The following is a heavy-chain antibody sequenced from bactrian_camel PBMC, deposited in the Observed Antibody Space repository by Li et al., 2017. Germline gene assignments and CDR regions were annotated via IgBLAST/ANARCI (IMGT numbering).Heavy chain of an antibody. V-gene: IGHV3S6*01. J-gene: IGHJ4*01. CDR1: GYSSRNGC. D-gene: IGHD2*01. CDR2: ISPHDGHT. Sequence: QVQLVESGGGSVQSGGSLRLSCAASGYSSRNGCMGWFRQAPGKEREGVAYISPHDGHTVYADSVKGRFTISRDNAKNTLYLQMDSLKPEDCAMYICAAGYGNASPTYWGQGTQVTVS. CDR3: AAGYGNASPTY.